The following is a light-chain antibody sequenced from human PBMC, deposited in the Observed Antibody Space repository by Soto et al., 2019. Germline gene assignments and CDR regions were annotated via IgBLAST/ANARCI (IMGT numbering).Light chain of an antibody. CDR1: SSDVGGYDY. Sequence: QSALTQPASVSGSPGQTITISCTGTSSDVGGYDYVSWHQQHPGKAPKLMIYDVSERPSGVSNRFSGSKSGNTASLTISGLQAEDEADYYCSSKRGSTGVFGTGTKLTVL. CDR2: DVS. CDR3: SSKRGSTGV. J-gene: IGLJ1*01. V-gene: IGLV2-14*01.